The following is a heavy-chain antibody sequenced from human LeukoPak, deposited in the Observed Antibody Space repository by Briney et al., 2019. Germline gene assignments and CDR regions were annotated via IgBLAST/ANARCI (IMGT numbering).Heavy chain of an antibody. CDR3: ARTYYDILTAYNPYFDY. D-gene: IGHD3-9*01. V-gene: IGHV3-23*01. CDR1: GFTLSSYA. CDR2: TSSSDSGK. J-gene: IGHJ4*02. Sequence: GGSLRLSCVVSGFTLSSYAMSWVRQAPGKGLEWVAATSSSDSGKYHADSVRGRFTISRDNSKNTVYLQMNSLRAEDTAVYYCARTYYDILTAYNPYFDYWGQGTLVTVSS.